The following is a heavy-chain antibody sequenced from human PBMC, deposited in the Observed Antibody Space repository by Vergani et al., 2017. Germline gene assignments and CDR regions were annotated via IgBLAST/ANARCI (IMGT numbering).Heavy chain of an antibody. CDR2: IYYSGST. CDR3: ARGYSSIWAYYYYYYGMDV. D-gene: IGHD6-13*01. J-gene: IGHJ6*02. CDR1: GGSISSHY. Sequence: QVQLQESGPGLVKPSETLSLTCTVSGGSISSHYWSWIRQPPGKGLEWIGYIYYSGSTNYNPSLKSRVTITVDKAKTQFSLKLSSVTAADTAVYYCARGYSSIWAYYYYYYGMDVWGQGTTVTVSS. V-gene: IGHV4-59*11.